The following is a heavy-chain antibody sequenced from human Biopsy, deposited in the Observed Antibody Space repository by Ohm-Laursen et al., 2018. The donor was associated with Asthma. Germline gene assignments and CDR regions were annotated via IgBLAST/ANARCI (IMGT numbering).Heavy chain of an antibody. CDR2: ISWNSGNI. Sequence: SLRLSCAASGFSFDDCAMHWVRQTPGKGLEWVSSISWNSGNIDYAVSVKGRFTISRDNAKNSLYLQMQSLRPEDTAFYYCAKSADYYDSTDYLDFWGRGTLVTVSS. V-gene: IGHV3-9*01. J-gene: IGHJ4*01. CDR3: AKSADYYDSTDYLDF. D-gene: IGHD3-22*01. CDR1: GFSFDDCA.